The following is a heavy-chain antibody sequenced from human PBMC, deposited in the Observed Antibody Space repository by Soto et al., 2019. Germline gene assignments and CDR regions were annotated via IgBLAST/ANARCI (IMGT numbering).Heavy chain of an antibody. CDR2: INHSGST. J-gene: IGHJ3*02. V-gene: IGHV4-34*01. CDR1: GGSFSVYY. CDR3: ARGHNTPTIQGDAFDI. Sequence: PSETLSLTCAVYGGSFSVYYWSWIRQPPGKGLEWIGEINHSGSTNYNPSLKSRVTISVDTSKNQFSLKLSSVTAADTAVYYCARGHNTPTIQGDAFDIWGQGTMVTVSS. D-gene: IGHD1-20*01.